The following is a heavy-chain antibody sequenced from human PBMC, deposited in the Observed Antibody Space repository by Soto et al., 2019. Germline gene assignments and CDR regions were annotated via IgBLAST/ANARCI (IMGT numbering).Heavy chain of an antibody. D-gene: IGHD3-22*01. CDR1: GGSVSSGSYY. V-gene: IGHV4-61*01. CDR2: IYYSGST. CDR3: ARPMIRAHDAFDI. Sequence: SETLSLTCTVSGGSVSSGSYYWSWIRQPPGKGLEWIGYIYYSGSTNYNPSLKSRVTISVDTSKNQFSLKLSSVTAADTAVYYCARPMIRAHDAFDIWGQGTMVTVSS. J-gene: IGHJ3*02.